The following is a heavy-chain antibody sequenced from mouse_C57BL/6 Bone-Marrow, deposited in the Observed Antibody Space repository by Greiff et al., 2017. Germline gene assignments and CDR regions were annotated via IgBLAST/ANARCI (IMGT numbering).Heavy chain of an antibody. J-gene: IGHJ1*03. D-gene: IGHD2-4*01. CDR3: AENYDYDVYFDV. Sequence: EVQLQQSGPELVKPGDSVKISCKASGYSFTGYFMNWVMQSHGKSLEWIGRINPYNGDTFYNQKFKGKDTLTVDKSSSTAHMELRSLTSEDSAVYYCAENYDYDVYFDVWGTGTTVTVSS. CDR2: INPYNGDT. CDR1: GYSFTGYF. V-gene: IGHV1-20*01.